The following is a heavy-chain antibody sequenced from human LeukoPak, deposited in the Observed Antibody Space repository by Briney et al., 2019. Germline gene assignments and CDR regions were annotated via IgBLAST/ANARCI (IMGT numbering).Heavy chain of an antibody. V-gene: IGHV3-7*01. CDR3: ARDYYDSSGSSWFDP. D-gene: IGHD3-22*01. J-gene: IGHJ5*02. CDR1: GFTFSGAW. Sequence: GGSLRLSCTASGFTFSGAWMTWVRQAPGKGLEWVANIREDGTEKNYVDSVKGRFTISRDNAKDSLYLQMNSLRAKDTALYYCARDYYDSSGSSWFDPWGQGTLVTVSS. CDR2: IREDGTEK.